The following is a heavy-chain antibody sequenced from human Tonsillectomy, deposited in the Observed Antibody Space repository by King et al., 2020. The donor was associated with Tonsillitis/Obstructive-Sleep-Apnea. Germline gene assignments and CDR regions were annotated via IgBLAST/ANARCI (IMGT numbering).Heavy chain of an antibody. CDR2: INPSDNIT. CDR1: GYTFTRNY. Sequence: QLVQYGAEVKKPGASVKVSCKASGYTFTRNYVHWVRQAPGQGLEWMGIINPSDNITTYAQKFQGRVTMTSDTSTSTVNMELSSLRAGDTAVYFCVRDDKDGRHLDFWGQGSLVSVSS. V-gene: IGHV1-46*01. J-gene: IGHJ4*02. D-gene: IGHD2-15*01. CDR3: VRDDKDGRHLDF.